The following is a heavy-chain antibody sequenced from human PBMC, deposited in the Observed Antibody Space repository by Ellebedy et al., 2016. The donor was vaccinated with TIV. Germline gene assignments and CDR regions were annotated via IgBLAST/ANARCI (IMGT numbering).Heavy chain of an antibody. CDR1: GDSISRYS. J-gene: IGHJ4*02. CDR2: SSCSGST. CDR3: AGIDVGVLFPVGMDY. D-gene: IGHD1-26*01. Sequence: MPSETLSLTCTVSGDSISRYSWNWIRQPHGKGLGRIGSSSCSGSTYYNPSFKSRVTISVDTSKNNFPLKLSSLTAADTAVYYSAGIDVGVLFPVGMDYWGQGTLVTVSS. V-gene: IGHV4-59*05.